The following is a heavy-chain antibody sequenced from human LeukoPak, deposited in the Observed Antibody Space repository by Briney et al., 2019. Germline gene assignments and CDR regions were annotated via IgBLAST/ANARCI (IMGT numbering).Heavy chain of an antibody. V-gene: IGHV4-39*01. D-gene: IGHD3-10*01. Sequence: SETLSLTCTVSGGSISSSSYYWGWIRQPPGKGLEWIGNIYYSGSTYNNPSLKSRVTISVDTSKNHFSLNLRSVTAADTAVYYCASVRRGFGESSKYYSYYYMDVWGNGTTVTISS. J-gene: IGHJ6*03. CDR2: IYYSGST. CDR3: ASVRRGFGESSKYYSYYYMDV. CDR1: GGSISSSSYY.